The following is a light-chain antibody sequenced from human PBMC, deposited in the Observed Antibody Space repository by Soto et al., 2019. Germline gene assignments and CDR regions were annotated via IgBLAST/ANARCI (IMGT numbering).Light chain of an antibody. Sequence: EIVLTQSPGTLSLSSGERATLSCRASQSVSDNYLAWYQQKPGQAPRLHIYGASSRAAGIPDRFSGSGSGPDFTLTISRLGPEDVAVYYFQQYGSTPWTFGQGTKVEI. CDR2: GAS. CDR1: QSVSDNY. CDR3: QQYGSTPWT. V-gene: IGKV3-20*01. J-gene: IGKJ1*01.